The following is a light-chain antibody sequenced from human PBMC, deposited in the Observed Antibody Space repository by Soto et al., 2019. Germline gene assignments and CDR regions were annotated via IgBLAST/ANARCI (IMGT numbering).Light chain of an antibody. V-gene: IGLV1-40*01. Sequence: QPVLTQPPSVSGAPGQRVTISCTGSSSNIGAGYDVHWYQQLPGTAPKLLIYGNSNRPSGVPDRFSGSKSGTSASLAITGLQAEDEADYYCQSYDSSLSGSQFGGGTKLTVL. CDR3: QSYDSSLSGSQ. J-gene: IGLJ2*01. CDR1: SSNIGAGYD. CDR2: GNS.